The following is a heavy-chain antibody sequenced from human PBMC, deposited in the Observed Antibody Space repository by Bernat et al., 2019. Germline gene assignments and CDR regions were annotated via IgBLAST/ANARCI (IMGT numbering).Heavy chain of an antibody. J-gene: IGHJ5*02. D-gene: IGHD3-3*01. CDR2: INHSGST. CDR1: GGSFSGYY. V-gene: IGHV4-34*01. CDR3: ARRRGAIFGVVTPSFDP. Sequence: QVQLQQWGAGLLKPSETRSLTCAVYGGSFSGYYWSWIRQPPGKGLEWIGEINHSGSTNYNPSLKSRVTISVDTSKNQFSLKLSSVTAADTAVYYCARRRGAIFGVVTPSFDPWGQGTLVTVSS.